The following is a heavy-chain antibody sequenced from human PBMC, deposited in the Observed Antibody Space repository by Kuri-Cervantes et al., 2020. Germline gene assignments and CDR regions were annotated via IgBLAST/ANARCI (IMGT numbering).Heavy chain of an antibody. J-gene: IGHJ3*02. Sequence: GGSLRLSCAASGFTVSSNYMSWVRQAPGKGLEWVSVIYSGGSTYYADSVKGRFTISRDNSKNTLYLQMNSLRAEDTAVYYCAKDRTGWELLGGSDAFDIWGQGTMVTVSS. CDR1: GFTVSSNY. V-gene: IGHV3-53*01. CDR3: AKDRTGWELLGGSDAFDI. D-gene: IGHD1-26*01. CDR2: IYSGGST.